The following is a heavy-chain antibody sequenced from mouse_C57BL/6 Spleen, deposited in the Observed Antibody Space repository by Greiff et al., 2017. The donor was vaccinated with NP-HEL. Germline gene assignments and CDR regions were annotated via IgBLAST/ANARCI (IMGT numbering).Heavy chain of an antibody. D-gene: IGHD1-1*01. CDR1: GFTFSDYG. J-gene: IGHJ4*01. CDR2: ISSGSSTI. CDR3: ARADGSSSYYAMDY. Sequence: EVKLMESGGGLVKPGGSLKLSCAASGFTFSDYGMHWVRQAPEKGLEWVAYISSGSSTIYYADTVKGRFTISRDNAKNTLFLQMTSLRSEDTAMYYCARADGSSSYYAMDYWGQGTSVTVSS. V-gene: IGHV5-17*01.